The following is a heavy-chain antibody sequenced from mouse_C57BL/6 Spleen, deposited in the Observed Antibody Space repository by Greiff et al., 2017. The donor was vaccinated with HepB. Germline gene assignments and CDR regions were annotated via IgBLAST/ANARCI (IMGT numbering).Heavy chain of an antibody. CDR1: GFTFSDYY. D-gene: IGHD1-1*01. V-gene: IGHV5-16*01. Sequence: EVQLVESEGGLVQPGSSMKLSCTASGFTFSDYYMPWVRQVPGKGLEWVANINYDGSSTYYLDSLKSSFIISRDNAKNTQYLQMSSLKSEDTATYYCARDNTRYGSSPYFDDWGQGTTLTVSS. CDR3: ARDNTRYGSSPYFDD. J-gene: IGHJ2*01. CDR2: INYDGSST.